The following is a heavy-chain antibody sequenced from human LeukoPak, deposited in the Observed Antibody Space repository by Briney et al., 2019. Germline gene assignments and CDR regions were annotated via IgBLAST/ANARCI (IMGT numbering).Heavy chain of an antibody. V-gene: IGHV4-34*01. CDR2: INHSGST. Sequence: SETLSLTCTVSGGSISSYYWSWIRQPPGKGLEWIGEINHSGSTNYNPSLKSRVTISVDTSKNQFSLKLSSVTAADTAVYYCARQRVVITFNYYYYGMDAWGQGTTVTVSS. CDR1: GGSISSYY. CDR3: ARQRVVITFNYYYYGMDA. J-gene: IGHJ6*02. D-gene: IGHD3-22*01.